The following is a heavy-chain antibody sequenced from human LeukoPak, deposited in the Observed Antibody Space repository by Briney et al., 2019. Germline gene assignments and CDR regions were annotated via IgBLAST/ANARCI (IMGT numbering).Heavy chain of an antibody. CDR1: GGSFSGYY. V-gene: IGHV4-34*01. J-gene: IGHJ5*02. D-gene: IGHD3-3*01. CDR2: INHSGST. Sequence: SATLSLTCAVYGGSFSGYYWSWIRQPPGKGLEWIGEINHSGSTNYNPSLKSRVTISVDTSKNQFSLKLSSVTAADTAVYYCAQIYYDFWSGYFGRTGWFDPWGQGTLVTVSS. CDR3: AQIYYDFWSGYFGRTGWFDP.